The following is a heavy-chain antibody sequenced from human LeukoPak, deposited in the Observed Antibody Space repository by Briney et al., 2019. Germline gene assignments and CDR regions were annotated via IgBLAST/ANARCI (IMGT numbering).Heavy chain of an antibody. CDR2: IIPIFGTA. J-gene: IGHJ4*02. Sequence: ASVKVSCKASGGTLISYAISWVRQAPGQGREWMGGIIPIFGTANYAQKFQGRVTITADKSTSTAYMELSSLRSEDTAVYYCARWYYYDSSGSDYYFDYWGQGTLVTVSS. CDR1: GGTLISYA. D-gene: IGHD3-22*01. CDR3: ARWYYYDSSGSDYYFDY. V-gene: IGHV1-69*06.